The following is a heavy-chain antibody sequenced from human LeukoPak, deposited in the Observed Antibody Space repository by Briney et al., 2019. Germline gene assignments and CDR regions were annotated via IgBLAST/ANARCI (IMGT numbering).Heavy chain of an antibody. V-gene: IGHV3-23*01. CDR2: ISGSGGST. D-gene: IGHD3-22*01. CDR1: GFTFSTYA. Sequence: GGSLRLSCAASGFTFSTYAMSWVRQAPGKGLEWVSSISGSGGSTYYADSVKGRFTISRDNSKSTLYLQMNSLRVEDTAVYYCANGGLWLPTRTAWGQGTLVTVSS. J-gene: IGHJ5*02. CDR3: ANGGLWLPTRTA.